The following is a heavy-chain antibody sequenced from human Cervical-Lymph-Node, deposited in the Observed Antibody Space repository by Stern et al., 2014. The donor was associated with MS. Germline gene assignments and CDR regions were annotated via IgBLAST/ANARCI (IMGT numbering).Heavy chain of an antibody. CDR1: GYTFINYD. CDR3: VRGGFSYGYVLDA. Sequence: VQLVESGSQVRKPGASVKVSCQASGYTFINYDIFWVRPATGQGLEWMGWMNPNNANTGHAQKFQGRFTMTRNTYLNQDYMGLSGLRSDDTALYACVRGGFSYGYVLDAWGQGPAVIVSS. J-gene: IGHJ6*02. V-gene: IGHV1-8*01. CDR2: MNPNNANT. D-gene: IGHD5-18*01.